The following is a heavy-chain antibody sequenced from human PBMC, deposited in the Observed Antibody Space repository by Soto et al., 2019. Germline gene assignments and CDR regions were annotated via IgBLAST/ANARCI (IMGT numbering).Heavy chain of an antibody. CDR3: ARDQVDEVYYYGMDV. D-gene: IGHD2-15*01. J-gene: IGHJ6*02. Sequence: GGSLRLSCAASGFTFSSYWMHWVRQAPGKGLVWVSRINSDGSSTSYADSVKGRFTISRDNAKNTLYLQMNSLRAEDTAVYYCARDQVDEVYYYGMDVWGQGTTVTVSS. V-gene: IGHV3-74*01. CDR2: INSDGSST. CDR1: GFTFSSYW.